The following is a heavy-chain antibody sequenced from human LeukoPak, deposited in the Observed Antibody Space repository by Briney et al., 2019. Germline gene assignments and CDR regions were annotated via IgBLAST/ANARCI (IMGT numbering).Heavy chain of an antibody. V-gene: IGHV4-34*01. Sequence: SETLSLTCAVYGGSFSGYYWSWIRQPPGKGLEWIGEINHSGSTNYNPSLKSRVTISVDTSKNQFSLKLSSVTAADTAVYYCARGYGDYNPLFDYWGQGTLVTVPS. D-gene: IGHD4-17*01. CDR1: GGSFSGYY. CDR3: ARGYGDYNPLFDY. CDR2: INHSGST. J-gene: IGHJ4*02.